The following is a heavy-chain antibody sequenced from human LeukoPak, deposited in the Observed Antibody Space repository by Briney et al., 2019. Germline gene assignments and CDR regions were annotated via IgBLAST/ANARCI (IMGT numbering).Heavy chain of an antibody. CDR3: ARSGGYSGYDPPFDY. V-gene: IGHV1-69*01. CDR1: FXXYX. D-gene: IGHD5-12*01. J-gene: IGHJ4*02. CDR2: XXPIFGTA. Sequence: FXXYXISWVXQAPGQGXXXXXXXXPIFGTANYAQKFQGRVTITADESTSTAYMELSSLRSEDTAVYYCARSGGYSGYDPPFDYWGQGTLVTVSS.